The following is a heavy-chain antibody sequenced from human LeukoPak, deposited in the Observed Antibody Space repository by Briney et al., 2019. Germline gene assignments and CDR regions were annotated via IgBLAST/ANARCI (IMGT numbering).Heavy chain of an antibody. CDR3: AIGGGDWTPWGMDV. J-gene: IGHJ6*02. Sequence: PSETLSLTCTVSGGSISSGDYYWSWIRQPPGKGLEWIGYIYYSGSTYYNPSLKSRVTISVDTSKNQFSLKLSSVTAADTAVYYYAIGGGDWTPWGMDVWGQGTTVTVSS. CDR1: GGSISSGDYY. V-gene: IGHV4-30-4*01. CDR2: IYYSGST. D-gene: IGHD2-21*02.